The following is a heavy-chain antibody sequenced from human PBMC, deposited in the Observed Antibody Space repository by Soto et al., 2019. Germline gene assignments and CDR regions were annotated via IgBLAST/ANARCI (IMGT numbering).Heavy chain of an antibody. V-gene: IGHV3-30-3*01. CDR1: GFTFSSYA. CDR2: ISYDGSNK. J-gene: IGHJ3*02. CDR3: ARGDLDAFDI. Sequence: GGSLRLSCAAPGFTFSSYAMHWVRQAPGKGLEWVAVISYDGSNKYYADSVKGRFTISRDNSKNTLYLQMNSLRAEDTAVYYCARGDLDAFDIWGQGTMVTVSS.